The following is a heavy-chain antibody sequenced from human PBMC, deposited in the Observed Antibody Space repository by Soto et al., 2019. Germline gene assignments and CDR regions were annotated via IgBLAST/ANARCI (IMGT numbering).Heavy chain of an antibody. J-gene: IGHJ6*02. V-gene: IGHV1-18*01. CDR1: GYTFTSYV. Sequence: QVQLVQSGAEVKKPGASVKVSCKASGYTFTSYVIIWVLQAPGQGLEWMGWISAYNGNTNHAQKLQGRVTMTTDTSTSTAYMELRSLRSDDTAVYYCASYREQLVLYGMDVWGQGTTVTVSS. D-gene: IGHD6-13*01. CDR3: ASYREQLVLYGMDV. CDR2: ISAYNGNT.